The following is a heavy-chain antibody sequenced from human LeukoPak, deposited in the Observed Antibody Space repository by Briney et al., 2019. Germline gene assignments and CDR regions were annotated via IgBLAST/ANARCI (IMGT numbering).Heavy chain of an antibody. CDR1: GNSFTSYY. J-gene: IGHJ5*02. D-gene: IGHD2-21*01. V-gene: IGHV5-51*01. Sequence: GESLKISSKGSGNSFTSYYIGWVRQMPGKGLEWMGIIYPGDSDTRYNPSFQGQVTISVDKSISTAYLQWSSLKASDTAVYYCAYYLGGDTSTYTWFDPWGQGTLVSVSS. CDR2: IYPGDSDT. CDR3: AYYLGGDTSTYTWFDP.